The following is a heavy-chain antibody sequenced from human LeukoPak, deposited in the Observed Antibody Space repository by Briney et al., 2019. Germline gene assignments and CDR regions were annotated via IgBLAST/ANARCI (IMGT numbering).Heavy chain of an antibody. CDR3: ARGYWYFDL. Sequence: PGGSLRLSCAASGFTVSSNYMSWVRQAPGKGLEWVSDIYSGGSTNYADSVKGRFTISRDNSKNSLYLQKNSLRAEDTAVYYCARGYWYFDLWGRGTLVTVSS. V-gene: IGHV3-53*01. J-gene: IGHJ2*01. CDR2: IYSGGST. CDR1: GFTVSSNY.